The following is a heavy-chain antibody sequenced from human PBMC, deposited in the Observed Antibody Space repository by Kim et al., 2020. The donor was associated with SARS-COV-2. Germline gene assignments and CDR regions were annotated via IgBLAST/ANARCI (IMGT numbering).Heavy chain of an antibody. V-gene: IGHV3-11*01. CDR1: GFTFSDYY. D-gene: IGHD2-15*01. J-gene: IGHJ4*02. CDR3: ATPGIVVVVAATGPYFDY. Sequence: GGSLRLSCAASGFTFSDYYMSWIRQAPGKGLEWVSYISSSGSTIYYADSVKGRFTISRDNAKNSLYLQMNSLRAEDTAVYYCATPGIVVVVAATGPYFDYWGQGTLVTVSS. CDR2: ISSSGSTI.